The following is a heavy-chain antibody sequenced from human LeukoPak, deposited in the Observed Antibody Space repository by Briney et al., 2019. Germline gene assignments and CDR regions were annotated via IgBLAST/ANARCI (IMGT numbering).Heavy chain of an antibody. V-gene: IGHV3-30*02. D-gene: IGHD3-3*01. Sequence: GGSLRLSCAASGFTLRNFGMHWVRQAPGKGLEWVVFIRYDGSSKFHNATKRNYADSVKGRFAVSRDNSKNTLYLQMNSLRAEDTAVYYCAKGHYDFWSGYPYHFDYWGQGTLVTVSS. J-gene: IGHJ4*02. CDR3: AKGHYDFWSGYPYHFDY. CDR1: GFTLRNFG. CDR2: IRYDGSSK.